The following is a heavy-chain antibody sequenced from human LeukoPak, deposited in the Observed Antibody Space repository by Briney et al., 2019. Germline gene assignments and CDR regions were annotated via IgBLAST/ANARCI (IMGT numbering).Heavy chain of an antibody. J-gene: IGHJ3*02. Sequence: KSSETLSLTCAVYGGSFSGYYWSWIRQPPGKGLEWIGEINHSGSTNYNPSLKSRVTISVDTSKNQFSLKLSSVTAADTAVYYCARGVGDIVVVPAANAFDIWGQGTMVTVSS. CDR2: INHSGST. CDR1: GGSFSGYY. V-gene: IGHV4-34*01. CDR3: ARGVGDIVVVPAANAFDI. D-gene: IGHD2-2*01.